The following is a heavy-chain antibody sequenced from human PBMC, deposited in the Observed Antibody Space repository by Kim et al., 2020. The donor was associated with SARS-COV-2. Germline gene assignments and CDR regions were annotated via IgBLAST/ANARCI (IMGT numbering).Heavy chain of an antibody. Sequence: ASVKVSCKASGYTFTSYGISWVRQAPGQGLEWMGWINTYNGNTNYAQKLQGRVTMTTDTSTSTAYMELRSLRSDDTAVYYCARGDTAMVNPPYYYYGMDVWGQGTTVTVSS. J-gene: IGHJ6*02. V-gene: IGHV1-18*04. CDR1: GYTFTSYG. D-gene: IGHD5-18*01. CDR3: ARGDTAMVNPPYYYYGMDV. CDR2: INTYNGNT.